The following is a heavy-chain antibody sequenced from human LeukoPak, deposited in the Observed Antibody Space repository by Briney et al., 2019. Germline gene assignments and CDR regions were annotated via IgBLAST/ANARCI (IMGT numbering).Heavy chain of an antibody. V-gene: IGHV1-18*01. D-gene: IGHD3-22*01. CDR3: SSSGYYGHAEYFQH. CDR1: GYTFTSYG. CDR2: ISAYNGNT. J-gene: IGHJ1*01. Sequence: ASVKVSCKASGYTFTSYGISWVRQAPGQGLEWMGWISAYNGNTNYAQKLQGRVTMTTDTSTSTAYMELSSQRSEDTAVYYCSSSGYYGHAEYFQHWGQGTLVTVSS.